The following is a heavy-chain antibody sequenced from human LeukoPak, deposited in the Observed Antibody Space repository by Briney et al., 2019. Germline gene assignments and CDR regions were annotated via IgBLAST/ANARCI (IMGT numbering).Heavy chain of an antibody. D-gene: IGHD3-22*01. CDR3: ARGGGYLGNFDY. CDR2: INHSRST. V-gene: IGHV4-34*01. Sequence: SETLSLTCAVYGGSFSGYYWSWIRQPPGKGLEWIGVINHSRSTNYNPSLKSRVTISVDTSKNQFSLKLSSVTAADTAVYYCARGGGYLGNFDYWGQGTLVTVSS. CDR1: GGSFSGYY. J-gene: IGHJ4*02.